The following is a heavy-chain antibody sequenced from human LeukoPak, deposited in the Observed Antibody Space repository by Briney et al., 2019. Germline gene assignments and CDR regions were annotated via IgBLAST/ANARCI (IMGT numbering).Heavy chain of an antibody. D-gene: IGHD3-10*01. CDR3: AREYGSGSYSWSDP. CDR1: GGSISSSSYY. CDR2: IYYSGST. Sequence: SETLSLTCTVSGGSISSSSYYWGWIRQPPGKGLEWIGSIYYSGSTNYNPSLKSRVTISVDTSKNQFSLKLSSVTAADTAVYYCAREYGSGSYSWSDPWGQGTLVTVSS. V-gene: IGHV4-39*07. J-gene: IGHJ5*02.